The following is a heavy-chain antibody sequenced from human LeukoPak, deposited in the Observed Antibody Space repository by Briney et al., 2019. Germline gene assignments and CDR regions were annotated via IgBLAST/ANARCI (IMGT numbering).Heavy chain of an antibody. J-gene: IGHJ4*02. CDR2: ISRSSNYI. Sequence: GGSLRLSCAASGFTFSSYSMNWVRQAPGKGLEWVASISRSSNYIYNADSVKGRFTISRDNAKNSLYLQMSSLRAEDTAVYYCAKDTPDSSAYYLENWGQGTLVTVSS. V-gene: IGHV3-21*01. D-gene: IGHD3-22*01. CDR1: GFTFSSYS. CDR3: AKDTPDSSAYYLEN.